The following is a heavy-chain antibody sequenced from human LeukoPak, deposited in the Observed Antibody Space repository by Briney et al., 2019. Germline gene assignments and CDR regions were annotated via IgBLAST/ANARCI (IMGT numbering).Heavy chain of an antibody. CDR3: TTQEVGY. Sequence: GGSLRLSCAASGFTFSSYAMSWVRQASGKGLEWVGRIRSKANSYATAYAASVKGRFTISRDDSKNTAYLQMNSLKTEDTAVYYCTTQEVGYWGQGTLVTVSS. CDR2: IRSKANSYAT. CDR1: GFTFSSYA. V-gene: IGHV3-73*01. J-gene: IGHJ4*02.